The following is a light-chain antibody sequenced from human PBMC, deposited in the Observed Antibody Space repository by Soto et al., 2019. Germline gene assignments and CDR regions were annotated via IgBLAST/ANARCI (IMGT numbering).Light chain of an antibody. CDR2: WAS. J-gene: IGKJ4*01. CDR3: QQYFHSPPT. CDR1: QTVFFNSNNKNY. Sequence: DIVMTQSPDSLAVSLGERATVNCKSSQTVFFNSNNKNYVVWYQQKPGQPPKLLISWASIRESGVPDRFSGSGSGTDFTLTISSLQAEDVAVYYCQQYFHSPPTFGGGTRVEI. V-gene: IGKV4-1*01.